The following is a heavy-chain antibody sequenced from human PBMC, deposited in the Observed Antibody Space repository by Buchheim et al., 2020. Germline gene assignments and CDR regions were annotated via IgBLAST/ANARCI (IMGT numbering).Heavy chain of an antibody. J-gene: IGHJ4*02. D-gene: IGHD6-6*01. CDR3: AKDDGYSSSDFFDY. V-gene: IGHV3-30*04. CDR2: ISYDGSNK. Sequence: QVQLVESGGGVVQPGRSLRLSCAASGFTFSSYAMHWVRQAPGKGLEWVAVISYDGSNKYYADSVKGRFTISRDNSKNTLYLQLNSLRAEDTAVYYCAKDDGYSSSDFFDYWGQGTL. CDR1: GFTFSSYA.